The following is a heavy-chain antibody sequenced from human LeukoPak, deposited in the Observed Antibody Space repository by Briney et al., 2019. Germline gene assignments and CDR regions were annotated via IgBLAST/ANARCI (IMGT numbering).Heavy chain of an antibody. V-gene: IGHV4-34*01. Sequence: SETLSLTCAVYGGSFSGYYWSWIRQPPGKRLEWIGEINHSGSTNYNPSLKSRVTISVDTSKNQFSLKLSSVTAADTAVYYCAGSYSSSFGAFDIWGQGTMVTVSS. D-gene: IGHD6-13*01. CDR3: AGSYSSSFGAFDI. J-gene: IGHJ3*02. CDR2: INHSGST. CDR1: GGSFSGYY.